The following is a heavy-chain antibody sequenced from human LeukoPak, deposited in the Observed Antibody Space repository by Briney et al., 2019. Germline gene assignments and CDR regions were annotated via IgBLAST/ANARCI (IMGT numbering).Heavy chain of an antibody. V-gene: IGHV3-15*07. CDR2: IKSKKDGGTT. CDR1: GLTVSNVW. D-gene: IGHD2/OR15-2a*01. CDR3: TQGSSFYYDY. J-gene: IGHJ4*02. Sequence: GGSLRLSCAVSGLTVSNVWMNWVRQAPGKGLEWVGRIKSKKDGGTTEFAAPVRGRFTISRDDSQNTLYLQMNSLTSDDTAVYYCTQGSSFYYDYWGQGTLVTVSS.